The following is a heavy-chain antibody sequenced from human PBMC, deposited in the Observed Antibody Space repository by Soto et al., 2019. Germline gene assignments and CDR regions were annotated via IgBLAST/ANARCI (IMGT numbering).Heavy chain of an antibody. CDR2: IHYEGST. Sequence: QVQLQESGPGLVKPSEPLSLTCTVSGGSITTYYWSWIRQPPGKRLEWIGYIHYEGSTNYNPSLKSRVTILVDTSQNQFSLKLTSVTAAGTAVYFCARGRRSGWYHFDSWGQGTLVTVSS. CDR3: ARGRRSGWYHFDS. D-gene: IGHD6-19*01. CDR1: GGSITTYY. V-gene: IGHV4-59*01. J-gene: IGHJ4*02.